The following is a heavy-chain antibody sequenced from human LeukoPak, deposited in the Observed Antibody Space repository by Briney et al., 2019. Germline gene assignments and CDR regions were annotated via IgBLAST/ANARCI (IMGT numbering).Heavy chain of an antibody. CDR1: GFTFSLFA. J-gene: IGHJ4*02. CDR3: AKVGYNYDSSGHFDY. Sequence: GGSLRLSCAASGFTFSLFAMHWVRQAPGKGLEWVSTISGSGGATYHADADSVKGRFTISRDNSKNALYLQINNLRAEDTAVYYCAKVGYNYDSSGHFDYWGQGTLVTVSS. CDR2: ISGSGGAT. V-gene: IGHV3-23*01. D-gene: IGHD3-22*01.